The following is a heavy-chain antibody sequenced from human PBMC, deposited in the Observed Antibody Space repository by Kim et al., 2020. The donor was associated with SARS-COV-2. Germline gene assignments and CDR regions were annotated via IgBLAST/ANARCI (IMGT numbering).Heavy chain of an antibody. D-gene: IGHD2-2*02. CDR2: TYYSGST. CDR3: ARIPLPYYYYFGVDV. Sequence: SETLSLTCSVSGGSINSGAYYWSWIRQHPGKGLEWIGYTYYSGSTHYNPSLKSRVTISVDTPKNQFSLKVTSVTGADTAVYYCARIPLPYYYYFGVDVWGQGTTVTVSS. J-gene: IGHJ6*02. V-gene: IGHV4-31*03. CDR1: GGSINSGAYY.